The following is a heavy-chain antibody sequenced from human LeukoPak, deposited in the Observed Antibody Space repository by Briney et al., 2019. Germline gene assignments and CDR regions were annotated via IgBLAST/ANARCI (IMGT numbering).Heavy chain of an antibody. V-gene: IGHV3-74*01. CDR3: ARDPEYSGYNFDY. Sequence: GGSLRLSCAASGFDFSTYWMHWVRQAAGKGLVWVSRINSDGSSTRYADSVKGRFTISRDNAKNTLYLQMNSLRAEDTAVYYCARDPEYSGYNFDYWGQGALVTVSS. CDR2: INSDGSST. CDR1: GFDFSTYW. D-gene: IGHD5-12*01. J-gene: IGHJ4*02.